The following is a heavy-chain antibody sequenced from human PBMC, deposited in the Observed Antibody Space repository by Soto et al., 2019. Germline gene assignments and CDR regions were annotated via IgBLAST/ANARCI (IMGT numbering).Heavy chain of an antibody. CDR3: ARGPLTESYADYRYFQH. CDR1: GGSISSGGYY. Sequence: QVQLQESGPGLVKPSQTLSLTCTVSGGSISSGGYYWNWIRQHPGKGLEWIGYIYYSGSTYYNPSLKSRVTISVDTSKNQFSLKLSSVTAADTAVYYCARGPLTESYADYRYFQHWGQGTLVTVSS. D-gene: IGHD4-17*01. J-gene: IGHJ1*01. V-gene: IGHV4-31*03. CDR2: IYYSGST.